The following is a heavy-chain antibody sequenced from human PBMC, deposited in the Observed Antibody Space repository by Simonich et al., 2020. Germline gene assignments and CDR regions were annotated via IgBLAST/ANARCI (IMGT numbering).Heavy chain of an antibody. V-gene: IGHV1-2*02. CDR1: GYTFTGYY. J-gene: IGHJ4*02. CDR2: INPNGGGT. CDR3: AREGFDY. Sequence: QVQLVQSGAEVKKPGASVKVSCKASGYTFTGYYMHWVQQAPGQGLEWMGCINPNGGGTNNAQKFQGRVTMNRDTSISTAYMELSRLRSDDTAVYYCAREGFDYWGQGTLVTVSS.